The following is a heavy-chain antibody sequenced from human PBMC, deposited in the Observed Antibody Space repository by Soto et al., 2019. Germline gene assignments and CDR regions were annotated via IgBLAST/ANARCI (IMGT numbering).Heavy chain of an antibody. J-gene: IGHJ4*02. CDR1: GFTFSSFW. CDR2: ISGDGNNA. D-gene: IGHD3-3*01. CDR3: VRNRGTFLRDGVDF. Sequence: EVQLVESGGGIVQPGGSLRLSCAASGFTFSSFWMHWVRQAPGKGLVWVSRISGDGNNAVYADSVKGRFTVSRDNAKNTLDLQMNSLTTYDTALYYCVRNRGTFLRDGVDFWGPGIMVTV. V-gene: IGHV3-74*01.